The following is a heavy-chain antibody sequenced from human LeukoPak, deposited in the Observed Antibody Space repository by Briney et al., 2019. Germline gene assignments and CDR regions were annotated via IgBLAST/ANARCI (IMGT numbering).Heavy chain of an antibody. CDR3: ARHLGYCSTTSCQPGFDP. V-gene: IGHV4-59*08. D-gene: IGHD2-2*01. CDR2: IYYSGNT. CDR1: GGSFSGSY. Sequence: SSETLSLTCTVSGGSFSGSYWSWIRQPPGKGLEWIGYIYYSGNTNYNPSLKSRVTISVDTSKNQFSLKLSSVTAADTAVYYCARHLGYCSTTSCQPGFDPWGQGTLVTVSS. J-gene: IGHJ5*02.